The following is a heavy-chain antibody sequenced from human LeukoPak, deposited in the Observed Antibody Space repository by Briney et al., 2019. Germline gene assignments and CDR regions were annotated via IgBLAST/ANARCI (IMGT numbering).Heavy chain of an antibody. J-gene: IGHJ4*02. Sequence: SETLSLTCTVSGYSISSGYYCGWIRQPPGKGLEWIGSIYHSGSTYYNPSLKSRVTISVDTSKNQFSLKLSSVTAADTAVYYCARDGPDYYDSSGFDYWGQGTLVTVSS. CDR3: ARDGPDYYDSSGFDY. CDR1: GYSISSGYY. CDR2: IYHSGST. V-gene: IGHV4-38-2*02. D-gene: IGHD3-22*01.